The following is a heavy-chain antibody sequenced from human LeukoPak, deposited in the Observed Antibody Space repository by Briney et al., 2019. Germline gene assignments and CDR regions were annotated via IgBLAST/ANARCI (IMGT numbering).Heavy chain of an antibody. V-gene: IGHV4-61*08. CDR3: ARFHSGSYFNWFDP. Sequence: SETLSLTCAVSGGSISSGGYSWSWIRQPPGKGLEWIGYIYYSGSTNYNPSLKSRVTISVDTSKNQFSLKLSSVTAADTAVYYCARFHSGSYFNWFDPWGQGTLVTVSS. D-gene: IGHD1-26*01. CDR2: IYYSGST. CDR1: GGSISSGGYS. J-gene: IGHJ5*02.